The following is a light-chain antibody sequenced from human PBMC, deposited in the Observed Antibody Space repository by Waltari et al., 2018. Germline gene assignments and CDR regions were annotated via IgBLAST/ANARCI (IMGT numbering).Light chain of an antibody. V-gene: IGKV4-1*01. CDR1: QRVLCRSNNKNY. CDR2: WAS. J-gene: IGKJ1*01. CDR3: LQYYNTPQT. Sequence: DIVMTQSPASLAVSLGERATINCQHSQRVLCRSNNKNYLAWFQQRPGQPPKLLIYWASTRDFGVPDRFSGSGSGTDFTLTISSLQAEDVAVYYCLQYYNTPQTFGQGTRVEIK.